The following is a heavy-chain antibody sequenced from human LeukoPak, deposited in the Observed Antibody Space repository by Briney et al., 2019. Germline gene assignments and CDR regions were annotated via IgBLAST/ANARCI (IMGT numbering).Heavy chain of an antibody. V-gene: IGHV7-4-1*02. J-gene: IGHJ4*02. CDR2: INTNTGNP. CDR1: GYTFNGFA. Sequence: HWASVKVSCKASGYTFNGFAMTWVRQAPGQGLEWMGWINTNTGNPTYAQGFTGRFVFSLDTSVSTAYLQINTLGAEDTAVYYCARVWGGATVPMYLDYWGQGTLVTVSS. CDR3: ARVWGGATVPMYLDY. D-gene: IGHD4-11*01.